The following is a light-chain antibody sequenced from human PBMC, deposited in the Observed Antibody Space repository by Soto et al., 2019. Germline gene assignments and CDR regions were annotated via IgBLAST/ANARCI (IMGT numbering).Light chain of an antibody. CDR1: QSITTW. CDR3: QRYNDYQYV. CDR2: KAI. Sequence: DIQMTQSPSTLSASVGDRVTITCGASQSITTWLAWYQQKPGKAPKLLIYKAINLQSGVPSRFSGSGSGTEFTLTISSLQPDDFGTYYCQRYNDYQYVFGQGTKLDMK. J-gene: IGKJ2*01. V-gene: IGKV1-5*03.